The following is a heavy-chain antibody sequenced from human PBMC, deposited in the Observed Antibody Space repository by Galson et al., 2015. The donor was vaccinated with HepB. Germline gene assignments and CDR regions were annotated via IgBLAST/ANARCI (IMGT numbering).Heavy chain of an antibody. CDR1: RFTFSNSG. CDR2: ISYDGSLK. V-gene: IGHV3-30*18. J-gene: IGHJ6*03. CDR3: ANTTQGLGDNSYYMNV. Sequence: SLRLSCAASRFTFSNSGMHWVRQAPGKGLEWVALISYDGSLKYYADSVKGRFTISRDNPENTLYLQMNSLRTEDTAVYYCANTTQGLGDNSYYMNVWGKGTTVTVSS. D-gene: IGHD3/OR15-3a*01.